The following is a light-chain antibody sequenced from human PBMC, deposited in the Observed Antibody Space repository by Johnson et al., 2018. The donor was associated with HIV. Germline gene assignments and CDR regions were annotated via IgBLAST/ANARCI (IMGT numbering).Light chain of an antibody. J-gene: IGLJ1*01. CDR3: ATWDSSLSVYV. CDR2: ENN. V-gene: IGLV1-51*02. CDR1: SSNIGNNY. Sequence: QSVLTQPPSVSAAPGQKVTISCSGSSSNIGNNYVSWYQQLPGTAPKLLIHENNKRPSGIPDRFSGSKSGTSATLGITGLQTGDEADYYCATWDSSLSVYVFGSGTKVTVL.